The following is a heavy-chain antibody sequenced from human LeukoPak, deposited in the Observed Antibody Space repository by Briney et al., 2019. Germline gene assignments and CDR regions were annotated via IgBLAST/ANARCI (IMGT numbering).Heavy chain of an antibody. CDR2: INHSGST. V-gene: IGHV4-34*01. CDR1: GGSFNGYY. D-gene: IGHD6-19*01. CDR3: ARGLGSGWSDY. J-gene: IGHJ4*02. Sequence: SETLSLTCAVYGGSFNGYYWSRIRQPPGKGLEWIGEINHSGSTNYNPSLKSRVTISVDTSKNQFSLKLSSVTAADTAVYYCARGLGSGWSDYWGQGTLVTVSS.